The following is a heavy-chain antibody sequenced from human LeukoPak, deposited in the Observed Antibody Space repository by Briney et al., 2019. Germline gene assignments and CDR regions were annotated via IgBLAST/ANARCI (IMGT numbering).Heavy chain of an antibody. CDR1: GGSFSGYY. D-gene: IGHD6-6*01. V-gene: IGHV4-34*01. CDR2: INHSGST. Sequence: SETLSLTCAVYGGSFSGYYWSWIRQPPGKGLEWIGEINHSGSTNYNPSLKSRVTISVDTSKNQFSLKLTSVTAADTAVYYCATMGSSIVASDGTFDIWGQGTMVTVSS. CDR3: ATMGSSIVASDGTFDI. J-gene: IGHJ3*02.